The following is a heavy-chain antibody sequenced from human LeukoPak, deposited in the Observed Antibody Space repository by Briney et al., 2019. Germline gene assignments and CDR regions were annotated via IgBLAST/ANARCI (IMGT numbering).Heavy chain of an antibody. Sequence: GGSLRLSCAASGFTFTSYEMNWVRQAPGKGLEWVSYITISGSTIYFADSVKGRFTISRDNAKNSLYLQMNSLRAEDTAVYYCARTTSFDYWGQGTLVTVSS. J-gene: IGHJ4*02. CDR3: ARTTSFDY. CDR1: GFTFTSYE. D-gene: IGHD1-1*01. CDR2: ITISGSTI. V-gene: IGHV3-48*03.